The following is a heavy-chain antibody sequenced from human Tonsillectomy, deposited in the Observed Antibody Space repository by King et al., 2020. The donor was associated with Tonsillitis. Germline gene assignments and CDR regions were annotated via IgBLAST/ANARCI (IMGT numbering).Heavy chain of an antibody. CDR1: GFTFSDSA. CDR2: VRSKANNYAT. J-gene: IGHJ4*02. CDR3: TRSEHLAAFDY. V-gene: IGHV3-73*02. Sequence: VQLVESGGGLVQPGGSLKVSCEASGFTFSDSAMHWVRQAPGKGLEWVGRVRSKANNYATAYAASVKGRFTIFRDDSKNTAYLQMNGLKTEDTAVYYCTRSEHLAAFDYWGQGTLVTVSS.